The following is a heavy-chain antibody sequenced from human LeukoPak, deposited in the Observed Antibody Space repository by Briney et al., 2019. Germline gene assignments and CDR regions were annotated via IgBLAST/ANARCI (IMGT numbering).Heavy chain of an antibody. CDR1: GFTFSNHF. V-gene: IGHV3-64D*06. CDR2: IGPNGASA. J-gene: IGHJ4*02. CDR3: VKDLTGTWSFDY. Sequence: GGSLRLSCSTSGFTFSNHFMHWVRQAPGKGLEYVSSIGPNGASALYADSVKGRFTISRDNSKNALYLQLTSLRLEDTALYYCVKDLTGTWSFDYWGQGTLVTVSS. D-gene: IGHD3-9*01.